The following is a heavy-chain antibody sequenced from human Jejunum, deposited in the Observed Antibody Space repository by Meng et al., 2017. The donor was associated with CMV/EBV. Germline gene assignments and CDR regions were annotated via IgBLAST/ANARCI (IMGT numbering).Heavy chain of an antibody. CDR2: ITSSSGTI. D-gene: IGHD5-18*01. J-gene: IGHJ5*02. CDR1: GFTFSSYS. Sequence: LSCAASGFTFSSYSMTWVRQAPGKGLEWVSSITSSSGTIYYADSVKGRFTIFRDNAKNSLHLQMNSLRADDTAVYYCARDLQLSTWGQGTRVTVSS. CDR3: ARDLQLST. V-gene: IGHV3-48*04.